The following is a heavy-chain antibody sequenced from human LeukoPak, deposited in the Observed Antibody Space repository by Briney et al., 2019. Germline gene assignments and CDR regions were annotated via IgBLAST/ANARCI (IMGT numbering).Heavy chain of an antibody. CDR3: ARDRAMVWGKEWYFDF. V-gene: IGHV3-33*01. Sequence: GGSLRLSCAASGFTFSDYGMHWVRQAPGKGLEWVTLIWYDGSKKWYADSVKGRFTISRDSAKKTLYLQMNSLRAEDTAVYFCARDRAMVWGKEWYFDFWGRGTLVTVSS. D-gene: IGHD3-10*01. CDR2: IWYDGSKK. J-gene: IGHJ2*01. CDR1: GFTFSDYG.